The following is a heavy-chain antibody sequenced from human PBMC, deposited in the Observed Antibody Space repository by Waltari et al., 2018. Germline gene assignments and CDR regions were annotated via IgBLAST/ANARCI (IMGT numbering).Heavy chain of an antibody. CDR3: ARLYSSGCYPIDY. Sequence: EVQLVQSGAEVKKPGESLKISCKGSGYSFTSYWIGWVRQIPGKGLEWMGVSYPGDSDTSYSPSFQGQVTISADTSIITAYLQWSSLPASDTAMYYCARLYSSGCYPIDYWGQGTLVTVSS. J-gene: IGHJ4*02. CDR2: SYPGDSDT. V-gene: IGHV5-51*01. D-gene: IGHD6-19*01. CDR1: GYSFTSYW.